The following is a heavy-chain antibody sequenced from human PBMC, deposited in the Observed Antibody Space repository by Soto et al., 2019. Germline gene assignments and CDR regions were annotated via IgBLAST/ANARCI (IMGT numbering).Heavy chain of an antibody. Sequence: PSETLSLTCTVSGGSISGSSYFWGWIRQPPGKGLEWIGSIYFSGSTYYNPSLRSRLTISVDTSKNQFSLKLSSVTAADTAVYYCARGSEGGSYRVPAHPGFGYWGQGTLVTVSS. V-gene: IGHV4-39*01. CDR3: ARGSEGGSYRVPAHPGFGY. D-gene: IGHD2-2*01. CDR2: IYFSGST. J-gene: IGHJ4*02. CDR1: GGSISGSSYF.